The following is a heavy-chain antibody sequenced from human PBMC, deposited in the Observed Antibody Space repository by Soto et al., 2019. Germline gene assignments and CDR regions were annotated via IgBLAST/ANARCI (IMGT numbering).Heavy chain of an antibody. CDR1: GYIVTSYE. CDR3: GIIYADYARFFDY. V-gene: IGHV1-8*02. Sequence: QVQLGQSGAEVKETGASVKVSCKASGYIVTSYEINWLRQATGQGLEWMGWMHPNSGDTGYAQKLQGRVSMPRDTSIRTAYMELSSLRSEDTAVYYCGIIYADYARFFDYWGQGTLVTVSS. D-gene: IGHD4-17*01. J-gene: IGHJ4*02. CDR2: MHPNSGDT.